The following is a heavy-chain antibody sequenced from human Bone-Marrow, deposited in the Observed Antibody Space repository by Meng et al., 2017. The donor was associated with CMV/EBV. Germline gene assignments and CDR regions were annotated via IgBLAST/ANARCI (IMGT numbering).Heavy chain of an antibody. CDR3: ARAGLRFLEWLSNFDY. D-gene: IGHD3-3*01. Sequence: VSRSSAAWSWIRPSPSRGLEWLGRTYYRSKWYNDYAVSVKSRITINPDTSKNQFSLQLNSVTPEDTAVYYCARAGLRFLEWLSNFDYWGQGTLVTVSS. CDR1: VSRSSAA. CDR2: TYYRSKWYN. V-gene: IGHV6-1*01. J-gene: IGHJ4*02.